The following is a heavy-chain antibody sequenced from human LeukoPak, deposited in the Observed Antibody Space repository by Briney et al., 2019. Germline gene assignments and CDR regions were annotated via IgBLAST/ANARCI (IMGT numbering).Heavy chain of an antibody. CDR3: ARVYCSGGSCYSGVEYNWFDP. V-gene: IGHV4-30-2*01. D-gene: IGHD2-15*01. Sequence: SQTLSLTCAVSGGSISSGGYSWSWIRQPPGKGLEWIGYIYHSGSTYYNPSLKSRVTISVDRSKYQFSLKLTSVTAAGTAVYYCARVYCSGGSCYSGVEYNWFDPWGQGTLVTVSS. J-gene: IGHJ5*02. CDR2: IYHSGST. CDR1: GGSISSGGYS.